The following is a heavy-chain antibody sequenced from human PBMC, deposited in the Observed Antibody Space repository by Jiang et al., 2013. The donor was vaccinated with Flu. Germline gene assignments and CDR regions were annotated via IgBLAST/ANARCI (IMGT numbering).Heavy chain of an antibody. V-gene: IGHV4-4*02. CDR2: IFHTGKN. CDR3: AREDRISQGGGSDA. Sequence: SGPGLVKPSGTLFLTCDVSGDSITNSNWWTWVRQSPGKGLEWIGQIFHTGKNNYNPSFKSRLTLSVDQSRNQFFLNLTSVTVADTALYYCAREDRISQGGGSDAWGQGILVVVSS. D-gene: IGHD3-16*01. J-gene: IGHJ5*02. CDR1: GDSITNSNW.